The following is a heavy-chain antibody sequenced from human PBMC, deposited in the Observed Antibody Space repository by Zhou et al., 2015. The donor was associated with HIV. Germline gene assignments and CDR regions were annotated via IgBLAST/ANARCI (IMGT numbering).Heavy chain of an antibody. Sequence: QVQLVQSGAEVKKPGSSVKVSCKASGGTFSSYAISWVRQAPGQGLEWMGGIIPIFGTANYAQKFQGRVTITADESTSTAYMELSSLRSEDTAVYYCARATYYYDSSDSAMGDAFDIWGQGDNGSPSLQ. CDR1: GGTFSSYA. D-gene: IGHD3-22*01. CDR2: IIPIFGTA. J-gene: IGHJ3*02. CDR3: ARATYYYDSSDSAMGDAFDI. V-gene: IGHV1-69*12.